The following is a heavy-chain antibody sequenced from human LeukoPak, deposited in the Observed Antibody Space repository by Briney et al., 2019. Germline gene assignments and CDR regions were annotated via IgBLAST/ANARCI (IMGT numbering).Heavy chain of an antibody. Sequence: ASVKVSCKASGYTFTAYYMHWVRQAPGQGLEWMGWMNPNSGNTGYAQKFQGRFTMTWDTSITTAYMELSSLRSEDTAVYYCAREYRHQPDWGQGTLVTVSS. J-gene: IGHJ4*02. CDR1: GYTFTAYY. V-gene: IGHV1-8*02. D-gene: IGHD5-12*01. CDR2: MNPNSGNT. CDR3: AREYRHQPD.